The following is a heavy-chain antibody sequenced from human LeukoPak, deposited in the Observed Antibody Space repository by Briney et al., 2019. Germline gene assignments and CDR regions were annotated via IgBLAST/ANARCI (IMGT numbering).Heavy chain of an antibody. V-gene: IGHV3-48*02. Sequence: PGGSLRLSCAASGFTFNTYGMNWVRQAPGKGLEWGSHTTGSGGIIYYVDSVKGRFTVSRDNAENSLYLQMNSLRDEDTAVYYCARDEYYDSSGYGRRAFDYWGQGTLVTVSS. CDR3: ARDEYYDSSGYGRRAFDY. J-gene: IGHJ4*02. D-gene: IGHD3-22*01. CDR1: GFTFNTYG. CDR2: TTGSGGII.